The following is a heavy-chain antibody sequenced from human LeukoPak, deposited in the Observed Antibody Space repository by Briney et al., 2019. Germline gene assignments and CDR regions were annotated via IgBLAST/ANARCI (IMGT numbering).Heavy chain of an antibody. D-gene: IGHD1-7*01. CDR3: AKGPLPRITGTAPFDY. CDR2: ISGSGGTT. Sequence: PGGSLRLSCAASGFTFSNHGMHWVRQAPGKGLEWVSAISGSGGTTYYADSVKGRFTISRDNSKNTLYLQMNGLRAEDTAVYYCAKGPLPRITGTAPFDYWGQGTLVTVSS. CDR1: GFTFSNHG. V-gene: IGHV3-23*01. J-gene: IGHJ4*02.